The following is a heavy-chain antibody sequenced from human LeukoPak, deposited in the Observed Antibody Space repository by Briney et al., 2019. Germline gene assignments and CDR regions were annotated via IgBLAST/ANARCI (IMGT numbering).Heavy chain of an antibody. Sequence: PGGSLRLSCAASGFTFSSYGMHWVRQAPGKGLEWVAFIRYDGSNKYYADSVKGRFTISRDNSKNTLYLQMNSLRAEDTAVYYRAKDRGSSWYVDYYYMDVWGKGTTVTVSS. V-gene: IGHV3-30*02. CDR1: GFTFSSYG. D-gene: IGHD6-13*01. CDR3: AKDRGSSWYVDYYYMDV. J-gene: IGHJ6*03. CDR2: IRYDGSNK.